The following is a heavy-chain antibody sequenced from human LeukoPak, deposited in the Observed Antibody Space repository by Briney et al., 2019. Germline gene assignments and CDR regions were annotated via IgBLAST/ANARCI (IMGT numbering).Heavy chain of an antibody. D-gene: IGHD6-13*01. V-gene: IGHV4-38-2*02. Sequence: SETLSLTCTVSGFSISSGYYWGWIRQPPGKGLEWTGKIYHSGSTYYNPSLKSRVTISVDTSKNQFSLNLKSVTPEDTAVYYCARNLIPEQLVLNFWGQGTLVTVSS. CDR2: IYHSGST. CDR1: GFSISSGYY. J-gene: IGHJ4*02. CDR3: ARNLIPEQLVLNF.